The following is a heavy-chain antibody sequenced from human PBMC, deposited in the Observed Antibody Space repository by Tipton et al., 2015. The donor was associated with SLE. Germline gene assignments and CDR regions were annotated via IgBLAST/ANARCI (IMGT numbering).Heavy chain of an antibody. Sequence: LRLSCTVSSDSMSSYYWSWIRQPPGKGLEWIGCIYYSGSTNYNPSHKSRLTMSVDTSKNQFSLKLTSVTAADTAVYYCARGELYSGASLYYFEYWGQGTLVTVSS. J-gene: IGHJ4*02. CDR1: SDSMSSYY. CDR3: ARGELYSGASLYYFEY. CDR2: IYYSGST. V-gene: IGHV4-59*01. D-gene: IGHD1-7*01.